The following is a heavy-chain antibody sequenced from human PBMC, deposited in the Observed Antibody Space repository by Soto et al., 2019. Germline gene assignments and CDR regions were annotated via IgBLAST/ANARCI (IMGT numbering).Heavy chain of an antibody. D-gene: IGHD4-17*01. CDR3: AREEKGDDDGGNGWGDAFDI. CDR2: INPSGGST. CDR1: GYTFTSYY. J-gene: IGHJ3*02. V-gene: IGHV1-46*01. Sequence: ASLKVSCQASGYTFTSYYMHWVRQAPGQGLEWMGIINPSGGSTSYAQKFQGRVTMTRDTSTSTVYMELSSLRSEDTAVYYCAREEKGDDDGGNGWGDAFDIWGQ.